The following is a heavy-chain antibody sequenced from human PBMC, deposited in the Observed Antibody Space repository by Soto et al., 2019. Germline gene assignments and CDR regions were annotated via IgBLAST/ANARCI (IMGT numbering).Heavy chain of an antibody. CDR2: ISSSGSTI. CDR3: ARDPRSRVLMELGYYYYMDV. D-gene: IGHD2-8*01. CDR1: GFTFSDYY. V-gene: IGHV3-11*01. Sequence: GGSLRLSCAASGFTFSDYYMSWIRQAPGKGLEWVSYISSSGSTIYYADSVKGRFTISRDNAKNSLYLQMNSLRAEDTAVYYCARDPRSRVLMELGYYYYMDVWGKGTTVTVSS. J-gene: IGHJ6*03.